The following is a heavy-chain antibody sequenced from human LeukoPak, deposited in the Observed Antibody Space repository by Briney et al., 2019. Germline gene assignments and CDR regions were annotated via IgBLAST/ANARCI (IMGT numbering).Heavy chain of an antibody. J-gene: IGHJ4*02. CDR1: GFTFSSHA. CDR2: ISGSGGST. V-gene: IGHV3-23*01. Sequence: GGSPRLSCAASGFTFSSHALSWLRQAPGKWLEWVSTISGSGGSTYYADSEKGRFTISRDNSKNTLYVQMSSLRADDTAVYYCAKGYYYGSGSYSTFDYWGQGTLVTVSS. CDR3: AKGYYYGSGSYSTFDY. D-gene: IGHD3-10*01.